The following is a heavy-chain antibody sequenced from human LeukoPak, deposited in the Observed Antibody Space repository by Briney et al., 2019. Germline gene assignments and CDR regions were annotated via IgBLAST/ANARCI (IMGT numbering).Heavy chain of an antibody. J-gene: IGHJ5*02. CDR3: ADYSDSTFPS. CDR1: GFTFSNVW. V-gene: IGHV3-15*01. CDR2: IKSKSAGGTA. Sequence: KPGGSLRLSCAASGFTFSNVWMSWVRQAPGKGLEWVGRIKSKSAGGTAEYAAPVKGRFTMSRDDSKTTLFLQMNSLKTEDTAVYYCADYSDSTFPSWGRGTLVTVSA. D-gene: IGHD4-11*01.